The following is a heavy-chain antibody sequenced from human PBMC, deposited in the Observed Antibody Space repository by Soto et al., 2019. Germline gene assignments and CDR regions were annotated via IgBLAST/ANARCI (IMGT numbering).Heavy chain of an antibody. CDR1: GYGFAGYW. Sequence: PGESLKISCKGSGYGFAGYWITWVRQKPGKGLAWMGRIDPSDSQTYYSPSFRGQVTISADTALSTTYLQWDTLKPPDTAIYFCASDSHCDGGNCPMCGFDMWGQGTMVTVSS. D-gene: IGHD2-15*01. V-gene: IGHV5-10-1*01. CDR2: IDPSDSQT. J-gene: IGHJ3*02. CDR3: ASDSHCDGGNCPMCGFDM.